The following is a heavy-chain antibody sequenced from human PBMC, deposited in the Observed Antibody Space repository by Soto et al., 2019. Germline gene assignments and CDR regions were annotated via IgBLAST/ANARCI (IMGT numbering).Heavy chain of an antibody. D-gene: IGHD6-19*01. CDR2: ISGYNGNT. CDR1: GYTFSNYG. Sequence: QVQLVQSGAEVKKPGASVTVSCKTSGYTFSNYGITWVRQAPGQGLEWMGWISGYNGNTNYAQTVQGRVTMTTATSTGTVYMELRSLKSDDTAIYYCSRFIMVGGWFDPNYYHGMDVWGQGTTVTVSS. J-gene: IGHJ6*02. V-gene: IGHV1-18*01. CDR3: SRFIMVGGWFDPNYYHGMDV.